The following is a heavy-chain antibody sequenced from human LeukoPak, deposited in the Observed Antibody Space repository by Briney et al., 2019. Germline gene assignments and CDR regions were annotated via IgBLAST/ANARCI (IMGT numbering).Heavy chain of an antibody. D-gene: IGHD5-24*01. J-gene: IGHJ2*01. CDR2: IYPGDSDT. V-gene: IGHV5-51*01. CDR1: GYSFTTYW. CDR3: ARHGGRWLQTQGRYFDL. Sequence: GESLKISCKGFGYSFTTYWIAWVRQMPGKGLEWMGIIYPGDSDTRYSPSFQGQVTISADKSISTAYLQWSSLKASDTAMYYCARHGGRWLQTQGRYFDLWGRGTLVTVSS.